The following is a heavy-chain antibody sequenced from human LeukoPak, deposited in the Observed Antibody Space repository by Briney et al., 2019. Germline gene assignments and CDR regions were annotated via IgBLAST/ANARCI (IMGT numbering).Heavy chain of an antibody. CDR3: ARASDVYGSYYFDY. Sequence: ASVKVSFKASGGTFSSYAISWVRQASGQGLEWMGGIIPIFGTANYAQKFQGRVTITTDESTSTAYMELSSLRSEDTAVYYCARASDVYGSYYFDYWGQGTLVTVSS. V-gene: IGHV1-69*05. D-gene: IGHD5/OR15-5a*01. CDR2: IIPIFGTA. J-gene: IGHJ4*02. CDR1: GGTFSSYA.